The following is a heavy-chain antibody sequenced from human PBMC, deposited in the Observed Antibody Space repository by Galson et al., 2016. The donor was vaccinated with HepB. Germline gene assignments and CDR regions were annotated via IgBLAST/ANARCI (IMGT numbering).Heavy chain of an antibody. CDR1: GHTFTSHY. D-gene: IGHD3-3*01. J-gene: IGHJ6*02. CDR3: TRVLRAPRGGAYNDFWSAYDDDYYNGMDL. V-gene: IGHV1-46*03. Sequence: SVKVSCKAPGHTFTSHYLHWGRQAPGQGLEWMGIMNPNGGGTSHQQKFQGRVTMTRDKSTSTVYMELSSLRSEDTAVDYCTRVLRAPRGGAYNDFWSAYDDDYYNGMDLWGQGTTVTVSS. CDR2: MNPNGGGT.